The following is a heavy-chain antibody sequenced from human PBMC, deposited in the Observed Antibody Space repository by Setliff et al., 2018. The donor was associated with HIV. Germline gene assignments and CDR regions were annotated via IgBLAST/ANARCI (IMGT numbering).Heavy chain of an antibody. CDR1: GGSISSGGYF. J-gene: IGHJ1*01. CDR2: IYYSGST. D-gene: IGHD3-9*01. Sequence: SETLSLTCTVSGGSISSGGYFWSWIRQLPGKGLERIGYIYYSGSTYYNPSLKSRVTISVDTAKNQFSLKLSSVTAADTAVYYCARGSYDILTGYYKYFQHWGQGTLVTVSS. V-gene: IGHV4-31*03. CDR3: ARGSYDILTGYYKYFQH.